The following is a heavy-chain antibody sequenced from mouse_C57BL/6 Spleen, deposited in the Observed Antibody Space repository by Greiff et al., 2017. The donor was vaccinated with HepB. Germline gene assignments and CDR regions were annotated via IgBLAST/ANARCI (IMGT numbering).Heavy chain of an antibody. D-gene: IGHD2-3*01. CDR3: ARSPFYDGYYGYFDV. J-gene: IGHJ1*03. V-gene: IGHV1-50*01. Sequence: QVHVKQPGAELVKPGASVKLSCKASGYTFTSYWMQWVKQRPGQGLEWIGEIDPSDSYTNYNQKFKGKATLTVDTSSSTAYMQLSSLTSEDSAVYYCARSPFYDGYYGYFDVWGTGTTVTVSS. CDR2: IDPSDSYT. CDR1: GYTFTSYW.